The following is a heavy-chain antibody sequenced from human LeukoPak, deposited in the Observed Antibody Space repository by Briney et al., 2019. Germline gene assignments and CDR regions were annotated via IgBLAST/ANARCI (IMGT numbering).Heavy chain of an antibody. D-gene: IGHD2-2*02. V-gene: IGHV3-9*01. CDR2: ISWNSGSI. J-gene: IGHJ6*03. Sequence: GGSLRLSCAASGFTFDDYAMHWVRQAPGKGLEWVSGISWNSGSIGYADSVKGRFTISRDNAKNSLYLQMNSLRAEDTAVYYCARNGPRGYCSGTSCYKNYYMDVWGKGTTVTVSS. CDR3: ARNGPRGYCSGTSCYKNYYMDV. CDR1: GFTFDDYA.